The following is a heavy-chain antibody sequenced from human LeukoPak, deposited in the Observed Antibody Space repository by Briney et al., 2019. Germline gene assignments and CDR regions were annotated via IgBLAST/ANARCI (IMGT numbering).Heavy chain of an antibody. Sequence: PGGPLRLSCAASGFTFSSSAMQWGRRAPGKGREGVAGISYDGSNKYYADSVKGRFTISRDNSKNTLYLQMNSLRAEDTAVYYCARDRVAARAYYFDYWGQGTLVTVSS. CDR3: ARDRVAARAYYFDY. D-gene: IGHD2-15*01. CDR1: GFTFSSSA. CDR2: ISYDGSNK. V-gene: IGHV3-30-3*01. J-gene: IGHJ4*02.